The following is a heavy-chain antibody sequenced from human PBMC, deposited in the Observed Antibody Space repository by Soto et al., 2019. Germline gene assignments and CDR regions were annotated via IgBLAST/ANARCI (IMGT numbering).Heavy chain of an antibody. CDR1: GYTFTSYG. CDR2: ISAYNGKT. D-gene: IGHD5-12*01. V-gene: IGHV1-18*01. J-gene: IGHJ6*02. CDR3: ARGGDVNYYHGMDV. Sequence: QVQLVQSGGEVKKPGASVKLSCTASGYTFTSYGISWVRQAPAQGLEWMGWISAYNGKTNYASNVQGRVTMTTDTSTRTAYMVRRSLRSDDTAVYYCARGGDVNYYHGMDVWGQGTTVTVSS.